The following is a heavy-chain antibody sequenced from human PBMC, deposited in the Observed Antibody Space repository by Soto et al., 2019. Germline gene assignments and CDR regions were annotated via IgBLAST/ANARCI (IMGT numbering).Heavy chain of an antibody. J-gene: IGHJ3*02. V-gene: IGHV3-73*01. D-gene: IGHD4-17*01. CDR2: IRSKANSYAT. CDR3: TRVRDYGDDAFDI. CDR1: GFTFSGSA. Sequence: PGGSLRLSCAASGFTFSGSAMHWVRQASGKGLEWVGRIRSKANSYATAYAASVKGRFTISRDDSKNTAYLQMNSLKTEDTAVYYCTRVRDYGDDAFDIWGQGTMVTVSS.